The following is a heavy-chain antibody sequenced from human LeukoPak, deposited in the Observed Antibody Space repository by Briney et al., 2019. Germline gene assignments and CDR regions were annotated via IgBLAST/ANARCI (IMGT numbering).Heavy chain of an antibody. J-gene: IGHJ4*02. Sequence: SETLSLTCAVSGGSISTSSYYWGWFRQPPGKGLEWIGSISYSGSPYYNPSLKSRVAVSLDTSKNEFSLKLTSVTAADTAVYYCARDQKAYDFWSGFPYWGQGTLVTVSS. D-gene: IGHD3-3*01. CDR3: ARDQKAYDFWSGFPY. CDR2: ISYSGSP. CDR1: GGSISTSSYY. V-gene: IGHV4-39*07.